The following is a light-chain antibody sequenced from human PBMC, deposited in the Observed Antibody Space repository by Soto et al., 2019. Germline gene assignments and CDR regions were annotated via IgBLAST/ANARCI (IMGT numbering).Light chain of an antibody. CDR3: QHRYNWPLT. CDR2: DAS. CDR1: QDINTY. Sequence: EVVLTQSPATLSLSPGEKAILSCRASQDINTYLGWYQQKPGQPPRLLIYDASNRASGIPARFSGSGSGTDFTLTIDTLESEDFAIYYCQHRYNWPLTFGAGTKVENK. J-gene: IGKJ4*01. V-gene: IGKV3-11*01.